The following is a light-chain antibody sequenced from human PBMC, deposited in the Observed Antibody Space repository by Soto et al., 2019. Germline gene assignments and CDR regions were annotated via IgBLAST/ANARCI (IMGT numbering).Light chain of an antibody. CDR2: DTD. V-gene: IGLV7-46*01. CDR3: LLSYTGRLYV. CDR1: TGPVTNGHF. Sequence: QAVVTQEPSLTVSPGGTVTLTCGSSTGPVTNGHFPYWFQQKPGQAPRPLIYDTDNKHSWTPARFSASLLGDKAALPLSGALPEDEADYYCLLSYTGRLYVFGPGTKVTVL. J-gene: IGLJ1*01.